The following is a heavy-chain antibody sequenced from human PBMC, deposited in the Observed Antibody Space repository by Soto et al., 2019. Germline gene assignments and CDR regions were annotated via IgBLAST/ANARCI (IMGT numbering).Heavy chain of an antibody. CDR2: ISGSGSTI. CDR1: GFTVSGYE. V-gene: IGHV3-48*03. D-gene: IGHD3-22*01. Sequence: XGSLRLSCAASGFTVSGYEMNWVRQAPGKGLEWVSYISGSGSTIYYADSVKGRFTISRDNAKDSLYLQMNSLRAEDTAVYYCAREVVVFGVIIPTPMDVWGQGTTVTVSS. J-gene: IGHJ6*02. CDR3: AREVVVFGVIIPTPMDV.